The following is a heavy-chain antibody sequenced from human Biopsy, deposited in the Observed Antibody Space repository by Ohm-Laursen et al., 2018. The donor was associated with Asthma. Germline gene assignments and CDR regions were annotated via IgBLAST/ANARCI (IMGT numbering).Heavy chain of an antibody. CDR3: ARTFHFWSPYHAEHYQL. V-gene: IGHV3-7*01. D-gene: IGHD3-3*02. CDR1: GFTFGDYW. J-gene: IGHJ1*01. CDR2: IKHDGSEK. Sequence: SLRLSCSASGFTFGDYWMSWVCQVPGKGLEGVANIKHDGSEKNHVDSLKGRFTISRDNAKNSLYLQMNSLRAEDTAVYYCARTFHFWSPYHAEHYQLWGQGTLVTVSS.